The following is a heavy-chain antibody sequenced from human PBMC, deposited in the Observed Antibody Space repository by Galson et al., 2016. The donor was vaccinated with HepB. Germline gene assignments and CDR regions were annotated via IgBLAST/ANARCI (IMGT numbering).Heavy chain of an antibody. Sequence: SLRLSCAASGFPFSSYGMHWVRQAPGRGLEWVVVIWYDGNNKYYGDSVKDRFTISRDNSKNTLYLQMNSLRVDDTAVYYCARGGLMDYYYHGMDVWGQGTTVIVSS. CDR2: IWYDGNNK. D-gene: IGHD2-8*01. CDR1: GFPFSSYG. V-gene: IGHV3-33*01. CDR3: ARGGLMDYYYHGMDV. J-gene: IGHJ6*02.